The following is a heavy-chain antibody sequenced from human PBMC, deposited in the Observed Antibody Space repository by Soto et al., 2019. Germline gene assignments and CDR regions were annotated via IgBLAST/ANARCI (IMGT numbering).Heavy chain of an antibody. J-gene: IGHJ6*02. V-gene: IGHV3-30-3*01. D-gene: IGHD4-17*01. CDR2: ISYDGSNK. CDR3: ARDSNDYSDHGVYYSYGMDV. CDR1: GFTFSSYA. Sequence: QVQLVESGGGVVQPGRSLRLSCAASGFTFSSYAMHWVRQAPGKGLEWVAVISYDGSNKYYEDSVKGRFTISRDNSKNTLYLHMNSLRAAATSVYYCARDSNDYSDHGVYYSYGMDVWGQGTTVTVSS.